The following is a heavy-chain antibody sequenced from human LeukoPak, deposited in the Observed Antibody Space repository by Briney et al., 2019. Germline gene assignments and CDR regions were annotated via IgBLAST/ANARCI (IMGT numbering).Heavy chain of an antibody. J-gene: IGHJ4*02. CDR1: GYSINSGYF. CDR2: IYHSGST. V-gene: IGHV4-38-2*02. Sequence: SETLSLTCNVSGYSINSGYFWGWIRQPPGKGLEWIGSIYHSGSTYYNASLKCQVSISIDTSKNQFSLKLTSVTAADTAVYYCARQTGSGLFILPGGQGTLVTVSS. CDR3: ARQTGSGLFILP. D-gene: IGHD3/OR15-3a*01.